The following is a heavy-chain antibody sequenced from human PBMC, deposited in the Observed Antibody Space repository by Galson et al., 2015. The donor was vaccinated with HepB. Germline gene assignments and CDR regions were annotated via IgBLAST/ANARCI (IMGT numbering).Heavy chain of an antibody. V-gene: IGHV3-23*01. J-gene: IGHJ3*01. D-gene: IGHD7-27*01. CDR1: GFTFSSYD. CDR2: VSGSGGST. Sequence: SLRLSCAASGFTFSSYDMSWVRQAPGKGLEWVSTVSGSGGSTYYADPVRGQFTISRDNSKNTLSLQMNSLRVEDTAIYFCAKQRGTKLRDAFDVWGQGTLVTVSS. CDR3: AKQRGTKLRDAFDV.